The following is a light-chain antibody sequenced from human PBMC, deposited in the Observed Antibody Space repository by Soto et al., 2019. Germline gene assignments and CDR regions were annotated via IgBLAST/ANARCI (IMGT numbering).Light chain of an antibody. J-gene: IGKJ1*01. CDR2: AAS. CDR3: QQYYSYPPT. CDR1: QGLSSY. Sequence: AIRMTQSPSSLSASTGDRVTITCRASQGLSSYLAWYQQKPGKAPKLLIYAASTLQSGVPSRFSGSGSGTDFTLTISCLQSEDFANYYCQQYYSYPPTFGQGTKVEIK. V-gene: IGKV1-8*01.